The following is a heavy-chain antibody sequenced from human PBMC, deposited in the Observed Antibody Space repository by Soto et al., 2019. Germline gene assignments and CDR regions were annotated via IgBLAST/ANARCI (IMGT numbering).Heavy chain of an antibody. V-gene: IGHV4-38-2*02. Sequence: SETLSLTCTVPGYSISSGYHWAWIRQPPGKGLEWLGSVHYSGNTYYNPSLKSRLTISVDKSKNQFSLNLSSVTAADTAVYYCARQDRVVAEGRWFDPWGQGTLVTVS. CDR1: GYSISSGYH. CDR2: VHYSGNT. CDR3: ARQDRVVAEGRWFDP. J-gene: IGHJ5*02. D-gene: IGHD2-15*01.